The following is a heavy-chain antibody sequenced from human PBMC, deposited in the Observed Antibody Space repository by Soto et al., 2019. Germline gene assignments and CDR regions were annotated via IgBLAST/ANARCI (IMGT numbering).Heavy chain of an antibody. Sequence: QVQLVESGGGVVQPGRSLRLSCAASGFTLSSYSMHWVCQAPGKGLEWVAVISYDGNKKYYRDSVKGRFSISRDPSTNTVYLQMDSLRPEETAVYYCARSVAVAGLDYWGQGTLVSVSS. V-gene: IGHV3-30-3*01. CDR3: ARSVAVAGLDY. J-gene: IGHJ4*02. CDR2: ISYDGNKK. D-gene: IGHD6-19*01. CDR1: GFTLSSYS.